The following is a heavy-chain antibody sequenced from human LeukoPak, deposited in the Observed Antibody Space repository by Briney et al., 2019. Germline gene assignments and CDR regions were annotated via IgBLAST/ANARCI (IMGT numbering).Heavy chain of an antibody. CDR2: ISSSSSTI. J-gene: IGHJ4*02. Sequence: PGGSLRLSCAASGFTFSSYSMNWVRQAPGKGLEWVSYISSSSSTIYYADSVKGRFTISRDNAKNSLYLQMNSLRAEDTAVYYCARAYCSGGSCRAPFDYWGQGTLVTVSS. CDR3: ARAYCSGGSCRAPFDY. D-gene: IGHD2-15*01. V-gene: IGHV3-48*01. CDR1: GFTFSSYS.